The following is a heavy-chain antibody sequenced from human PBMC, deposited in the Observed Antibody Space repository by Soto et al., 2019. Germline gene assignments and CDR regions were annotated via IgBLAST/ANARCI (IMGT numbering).Heavy chain of an antibody. J-gene: IGHJ5*02. CDR1: GFTFSSYG. CDR2: ISYDGSNK. Sequence: GGSLRLSCAASGFTFSSYGMHWVRQAPGKGLEWVAVISYDGSNKYYADSVKGRFTISRDNSKNTLYLQMNSLRAEDTAVYYCAKGAAGFSLRFDPWGQGTLVTVSS. V-gene: IGHV3-30*18. CDR3: AKGAAGFSLRFDP. D-gene: IGHD6-13*01.